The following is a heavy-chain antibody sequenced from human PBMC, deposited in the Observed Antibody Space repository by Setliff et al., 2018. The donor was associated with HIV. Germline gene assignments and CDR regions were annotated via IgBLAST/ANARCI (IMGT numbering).Heavy chain of an antibody. V-gene: IGHV4-34*01. Sequence: ETLSLTCAVYGGSFSGSSWSWIRQPPGRGLEWIGEISHSGTANYNPSLKSRVTLSLDTAKNRFSLNLKSVTDAETAVYFCARGLPDVRNGYDYGDWYFDLWGRGTLVTVSS. J-gene: IGHJ2*01. D-gene: IGHD4-17*01. CDR1: GGSFSGSS. CDR2: ISHSGTA. CDR3: ARGLPDVRNGYDYGDWYFDL.